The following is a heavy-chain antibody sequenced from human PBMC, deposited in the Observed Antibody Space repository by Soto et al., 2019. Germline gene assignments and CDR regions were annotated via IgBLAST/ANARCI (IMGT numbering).Heavy chain of an antibody. CDR3: ARVDCSGGRCYSNYFDY. Sequence: ASVKVSCKASGYTFTSYYMHWVRQAPGQGLEWMGIINPSGGSTSYAQKFQGRVTMTRDTSTSTVYMELSSLRSEDTAVYYCARVDCSGGRCYSNYFDYSGQGTLVTVSS. D-gene: IGHD2-15*01. CDR1: GYTFTSYY. CDR2: INPSGGST. V-gene: IGHV1-46*03. J-gene: IGHJ4*02.